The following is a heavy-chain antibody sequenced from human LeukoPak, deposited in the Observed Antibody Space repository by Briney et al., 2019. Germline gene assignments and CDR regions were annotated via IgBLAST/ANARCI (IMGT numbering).Heavy chain of an antibody. V-gene: IGHV3-9*01. CDR1: GFTFDDYA. CDR2: ISWNSGSI. CDR3: AKARDAGTTYGYDQGPFDY. D-gene: IGHD5-18*01. J-gene: IGHJ4*02. Sequence: GGSLRLSCAASGFTFDDYAMHWVRQAPGKGLEWVSGISWNSGSIGYADSVKGRFTISRDNAKNSLYLQMNSLRAEDTALYYCAKARDAGTTYGYDQGPFDYWGQGTLVTVSS.